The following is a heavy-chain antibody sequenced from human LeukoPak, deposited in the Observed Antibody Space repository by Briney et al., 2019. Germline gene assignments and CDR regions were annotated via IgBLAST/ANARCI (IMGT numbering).Heavy chain of an antibody. J-gene: IGHJ3*02. Sequence: GSLRLLRGAPRFTLKKYWKSLVRPAPREGPEWVANIKEDGSERDYVDSVKGRFTISRDNAKNSLYLQMNSLRAEDTAVYYCAAISYLAFDIWGQGTVVTVSS. V-gene: IGHV3-7*05. CDR3: AAISYLAFDI. CDR2: IKEDGSER. D-gene: IGHD2/OR15-2a*01. CDR1: RFTLKKYW.